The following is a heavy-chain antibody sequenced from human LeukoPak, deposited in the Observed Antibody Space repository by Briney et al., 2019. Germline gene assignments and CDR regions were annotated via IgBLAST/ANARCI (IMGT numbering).Heavy chain of an antibody. V-gene: IGHV3-23*01. CDR2: ISGSGSRT. Sequence: GGSLRLSCVASGFTFSSYSMNWVRQAPGKGLEWVSSISGSGSRTDYADSVKGRFTISRDNSKSTLYLQMNSLRAEDTALYYCAKDRVPKIVATTGVDYWGQGTLVTVSS. CDR3: AKDRVPKIVATTGVDY. D-gene: IGHD5-12*01. CDR1: GFTFSSYS. J-gene: IGHJ4*02.